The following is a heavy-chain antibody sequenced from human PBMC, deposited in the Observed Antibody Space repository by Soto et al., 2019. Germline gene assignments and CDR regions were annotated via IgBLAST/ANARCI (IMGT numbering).Heavy chain of an antibody. CDR3: ARGFSGYSRSLGPIDY. Sequence: QVQLQESGPGLVKPSGTLSLTCAVSGGSISSSNWWSWVRQPPGKGLEWIGEIYHSGSTNNNPSLKSRGTISVDKSKNQFSLKLSSVTAADTAVYYCARGFSGYSRSLGPIDYWGQGTLVTVSS. CDR1: GGSISSSNW. V-gene: IGHV4-4*02. CDR2: IYHSGST. J-gene: IGHJ4*02. D-gene: IGHD6-13*01.